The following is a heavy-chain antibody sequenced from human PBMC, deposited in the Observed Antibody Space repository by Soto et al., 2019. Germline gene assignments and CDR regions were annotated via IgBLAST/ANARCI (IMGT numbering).Heavy chain of an antibody. CDR1: GFTFSSSA. CDR3: ATCQGHTIVTSGGCHYRDH. D-gene: IGHD6-19*01. J-gene: IGHJ5*02. CDR2: VSGSGGTT. V-gene: IGHV3-23*01. Sequence: EVQLLDSGGGLVQPGGSLRLSCAASGFTFSSSAMSWVRQAPGKGLEWVSAVSGSGGTTYYADSVRGRFTISRDNSKNTLHLQMNSLRAEDKAIYFCATCQGHTIVTSGGCHYRDHWGQGTLVTVSS.